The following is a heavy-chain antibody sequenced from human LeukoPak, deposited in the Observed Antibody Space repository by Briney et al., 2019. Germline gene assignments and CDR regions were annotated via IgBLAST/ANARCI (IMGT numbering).Heavy chain of an antibody. CDR2: INPNSGGT. V-gene: IGHV1-2*06. CDR3: ATGYSYGVDAFDI. CDR1: GYTFTSYY. Sequence: ASVKVSCEASGYTFTSYYMHWVRQAPGQGLEWMGRINPNSGGTNYAQKFQGRVTMTRDTSISTAYMELSRLRSDDTAVYYCATGYSYGVDAFDIWGQGTMVTVSS. D-gene: IGHD5-18*01. J-gene: IGHJ3*02.